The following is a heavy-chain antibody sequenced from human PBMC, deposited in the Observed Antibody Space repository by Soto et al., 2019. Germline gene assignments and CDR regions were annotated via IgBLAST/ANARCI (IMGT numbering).Heavy chain of an antibody. D-gene: IGHD5-12*01. Sequence: QVTLKESGPVLVKPTETLTLTCTVSGFSLSNARMGVSWIRQPPGKALEWLAHIFSNDEKSYSTSLKRRLTISKDTSKSQVVLTMTNMDPVDTATYYCARIKAGATIAGLNWFDPWGQGTLVTVSS. CDR2: IFSNDEK. V-gene: IGHV2-26*01. CDR1: GFSLSNARMG. J-gene: IGHJ5*02. CDR3: ARIKAGATIAGLNWFDP.